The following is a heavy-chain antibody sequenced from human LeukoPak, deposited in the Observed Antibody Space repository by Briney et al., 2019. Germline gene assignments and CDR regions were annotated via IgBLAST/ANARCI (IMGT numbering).Heavy chain of an antibody. V-gene: IGHV3-21*01. Sequence: GGSLRLSCAASGFTFSSYSMNWVRQAPGKGLEWVSSISGSSSYIYYADSVKGRFTISRDNAKNSLYLQMNSLRAEDTAVYYCARDPSYGDYFYDYWGQGTLVTVSS. J-gene: IGHJ4*02. CDR1: GFTFSSYS. CDR2: ISGSSSYI. CDR3: ARDPSYGDYFYDY. D-gene: IGHD4-17*01.